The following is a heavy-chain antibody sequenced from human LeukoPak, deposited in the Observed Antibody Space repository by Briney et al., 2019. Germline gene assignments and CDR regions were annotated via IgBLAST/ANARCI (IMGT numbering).Heavy chain of an antibody. CDR1: GFTFSSYS. CDR3: ARDVSGYDSAYYFDN. V-gene: IGHV3-21*01. CDR2: ISSSSSYI. D-gene: IGHD5-12*01. Sequence: SGGSLRLSCAASGFTFSSYSMNWVRQAPGKGLEWVSSISSSSSYIYYADSVKGRFTISRDNAKNSLYLQMNSLRAEDTAVYYCARDVSGYDSAYYFDNWGQGTLVTVSS. J-gene: IGHJ4*02.